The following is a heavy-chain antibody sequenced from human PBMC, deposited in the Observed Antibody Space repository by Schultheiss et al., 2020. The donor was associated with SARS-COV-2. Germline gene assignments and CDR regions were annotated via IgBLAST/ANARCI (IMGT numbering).Heavy chain of an antibody. V-gene: IGHV1-18*01. CDR1: GYTFTSYG. CDR3: ARDPPGYSSSWRYYYYYGMDV. J-gene: IGHJ6*02. CDR2: ISAYNGNT. D-gene: IGHD6-13*01. Sequence: ASVKVSCKASGYTFTSYGISWVRQAPGQGLEWMGWISAYNGNTNYAQKLQGRVTMTTDTSTSTAYMELRSLRSDDTAVYYCARDPPGYSSSWRYYYYYGMDVWGQGTTVTVSS.